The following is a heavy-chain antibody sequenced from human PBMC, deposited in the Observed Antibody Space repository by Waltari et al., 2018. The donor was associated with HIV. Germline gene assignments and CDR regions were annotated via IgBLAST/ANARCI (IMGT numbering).Heavy chain of an antibody. CDR1: GFSFSSQR. CDR2: ISINSATR. Sequence: LVESGGGLVQPGGSLRLSCAASGFSFSSQRMTWVRQAPGKRLEWLSYISINSATRYYADSVGGRFTISRDNAKNSLFLQMNNLRDDDTAVYYCVAGMASRGFDPWGQGTLVTVSS. J-gene: IGHJ5*02. V-gene: IGHV3-48*02. CDR3: VAGMASRGFDP. D-gene: IGHD2-8*01.